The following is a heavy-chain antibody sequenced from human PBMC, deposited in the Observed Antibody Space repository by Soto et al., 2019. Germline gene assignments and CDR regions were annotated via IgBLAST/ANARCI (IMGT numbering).Heavy chain of an antibody. CDR2: ISAGGGST. D-gene: IGHD6-19*01. Sequence: PGGSLRLSCAASAFTFSSYAMSWVRQAPGKGLEWVSTISAGGGSTYYADSVKGRFTISRDNSKSTLFLQMSSLRAEDTAVYYCAKPERQWLVREVYFDYWGQGTLVTVSS. CDR1: AFTFSSYA. CDR3: AKPERQWLVREVYFDY. J-gene: IGHJ4*02. V-gene: IGHV3-23*01.